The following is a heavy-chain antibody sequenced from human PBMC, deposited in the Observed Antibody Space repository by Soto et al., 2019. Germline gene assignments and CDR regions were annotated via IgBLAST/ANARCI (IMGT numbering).Heavy chain of an antibody. Sequence: SETLSLTCAVYGGSFSGHSWTWICQSPGKGLEWIWDINHSGRVNYSPSLKSRVTISLDTSKNQFSLTLSAVTAADTAMYYCSTRAYDTNGYYRFDPWGQGTLVT. J-gene: IGHJ5*01. CDR2: INHSGRV. CDR1: GGSFSGHS. D-gene: IGHD3-22*01. CDR3: STRAYDTNGYYRFDP. V-gene: IGHV4-34*01.